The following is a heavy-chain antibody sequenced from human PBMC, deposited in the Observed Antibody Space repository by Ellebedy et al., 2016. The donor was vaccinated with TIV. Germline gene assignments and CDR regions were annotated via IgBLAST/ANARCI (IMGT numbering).Heavy chain of an antibody. CDR2: ISHDGSNK. CDR3: TRGSSSRGYFDS. V-gene: IGHV3-30*09. Sequence: GESLKISXAASGFTFSYYSMHWVRQAPGKGLEWVAVISHDGSNKYHAESVKGRFAISRDDSKNTLYLQMNTLRTEDTAVYFCTRGSSSRGYFDSWGRGTLVTVSS. D-gene: IGHD6-13*01. CDR1: GFTFSYYS. J-gene: IGHJ4*02.